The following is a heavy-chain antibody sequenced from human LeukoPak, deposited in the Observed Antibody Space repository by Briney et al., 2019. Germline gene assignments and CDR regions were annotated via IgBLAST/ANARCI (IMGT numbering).Heavy chain of an antibody. J-gene: IGHJ4*02. D-gene: IGHD2-21*01. CDR3: AKDFRIGYSAHFDY. CDR1: GFTFSSHA. Sequence: GGSLRLSCVGSGFTFSSHAMRWVRQAPEKGLEFVSGIYEDGGTTYYADSVKGRFSISRDNSKNTLYLQMDSLRGEDTAVYYCAKDFRIGYSAHFDYWGQGALVTVSS. V-gene: IGHV3-23*01. CDR2: IYEDGGTT.